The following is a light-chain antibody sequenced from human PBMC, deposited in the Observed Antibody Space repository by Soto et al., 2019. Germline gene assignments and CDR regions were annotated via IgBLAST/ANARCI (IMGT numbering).Light chain of an antibody. CDR1: QNVRFY. Sequence: EIVLTQSPATLSLSPGERATLSCRASQNVRFYLAWYQQKPGQTPRLLIYDASKRASGIPARFSGSGSGTDFTLTIRSLAPEDFAVYYCQQRTNWSWTFGRGTKVEVK. CDR2: DAS. J-gene: IGKJ1*01. CDR3: QQRTNWSWT. V-gene: IGKV3-11*01.